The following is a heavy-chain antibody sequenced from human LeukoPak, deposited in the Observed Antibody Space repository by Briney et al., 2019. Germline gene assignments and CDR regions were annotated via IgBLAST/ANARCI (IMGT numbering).Heavy chain of an antibody. CDR1: GFTFGDYA. Sequence: SGGSLRLSCTASGFTFGDYAMSWFRQAPGKGLECVGFIRSKAYGGTTEYAASVKGRFTISRDDSKSIVYLQMNGLKPDDTAVYYCTGLKGTGWPIDYWGQGTLVTVSS. CDR2: IRSKAYGGTT. V-gene: IGHV3-49*03. D-gene: IGHD6-19*01. CDR3: TGLKGTGWPIDY. J-gene: IGHJ4*02.